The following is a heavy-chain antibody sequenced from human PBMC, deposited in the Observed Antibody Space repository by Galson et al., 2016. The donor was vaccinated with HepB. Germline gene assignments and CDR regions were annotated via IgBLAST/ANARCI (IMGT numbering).Heavy chain of an antibody. Sequence: SLRLSCAASGFTFRSYAMNWVRQAPGKGLQWVSAIDNSAGSTYYADSVKGRFTISRDNSKNTLYLQMNSLRAEDTAVYYCARVQMLGRGFDLWGQGTTVTVSS. V-gene: IGHV3-23*01. D-gene: IGHD2-8*01. CDR2: IDNSAGST. CDR1: GFTFRSYA. J-gene: IGHJ6*01. CDR3: ARVQMLGRGFDL.